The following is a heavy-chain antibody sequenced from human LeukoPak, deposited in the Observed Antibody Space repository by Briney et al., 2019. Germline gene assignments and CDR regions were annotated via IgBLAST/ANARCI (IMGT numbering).Heavy chain of an antibody. Sequence: KSGGSLRLSCAASGFTFNNYDMHWVRQTTGEGLEWVSSIHTAGDTHYSGSAKGRFIISRENVKNSLYLQMNSLRAEDTAVYYCASGSCGYGDCYRALNIWGQGTIVTVSS. D-gene: IGHD2-21*02. V-gene: IGHV3-13*01. CDR2: IHTAGDT. J-gene: IGHJ3*02. CDR1: GFTFNNYD. CDR3: ASGSCGYGDCYRALNI.